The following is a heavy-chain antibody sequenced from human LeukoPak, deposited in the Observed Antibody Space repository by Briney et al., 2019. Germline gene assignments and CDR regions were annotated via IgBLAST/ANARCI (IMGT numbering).Heavy chain of an antibody. Sequence: EASVKVSCKASGGTFSSYAISWVRQAPGQGLEWMGGIIPVFGTANYAQKFQGRVTITADESTSTAYMELSSLRSEDTAVYCCARYDYGFDPWGQGTLVTVSS. V-gene: IGHV1-69*13. CDR1: GGTFSSYA. J-gene: IGHJ5*02. D-gene: IGHD3-16*01. CDR2: IIPVFGTA. CDR3: ARYDYGFDP.